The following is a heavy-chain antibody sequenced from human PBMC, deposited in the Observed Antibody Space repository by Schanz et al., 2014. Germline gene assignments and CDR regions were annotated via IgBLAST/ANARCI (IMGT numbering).Heavy chain of an antibody. D-gene: IGHD3-22*01. Sequence: QVQLVQSEAEVKKPGSSVKVSCKASGGTFSSYTISWVRQAPGQGLEWMGRIIPILGIATYAQKFQGRLTITADKSTSTAYMELSSLRSEDTAMYYCARSNYYDNSDYYNSFDYWGQGTLVTVSS. CDR2: IIPILGIA. V-gene: IGHV1-69*02. CDR3: ARSNYYDNSDYYNSFDY. J-gene: IGHJ4*02. CDR1: GGTFSSYT.